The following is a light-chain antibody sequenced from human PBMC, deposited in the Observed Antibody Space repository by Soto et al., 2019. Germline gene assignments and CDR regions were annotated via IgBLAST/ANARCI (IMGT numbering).Light chain of an antibody. V-gene: IGKV1-5*03. CDR2: KAS. CDR1: QTISSW. Sequence: DIQITQSPSTLSGSVGDRVTITCRASQTISSWLAWYQQKPGTAPKLLIYKASTVKSGVPSRFSGSGSRTEFTLTISSLHPDDFATYYCQHCNSHSESFGQGTQVDNK. CDR3: QHCNSHSES. J-gene: IGKJ1*01.